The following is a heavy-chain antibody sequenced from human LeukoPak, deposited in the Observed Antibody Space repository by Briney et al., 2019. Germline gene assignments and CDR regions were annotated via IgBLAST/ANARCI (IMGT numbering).Heavy chain of an antibody. CDR2: IKQDGSEK. V-gene: IGHV3-7*01. J-gene: IGHJ4*02. CDR1: GFTFSSYW. Sequence: GGSLRLSCAASGFTFSSYWMSWVRQAPGKGLEWVANIKQDGSEKYYVDSVKGRFTISRDNAKNSLYLQMNSLRAEDTAVYYCARAQLLDSSGYFNYWGQGTLVTVSS. CDR3: ARAQLLDSSGYFNY. D-gene: IGHD3-22*01.